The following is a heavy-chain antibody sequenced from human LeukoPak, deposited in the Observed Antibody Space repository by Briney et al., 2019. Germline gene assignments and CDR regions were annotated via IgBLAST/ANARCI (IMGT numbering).Heavy chain of an antibody. D-gene: IGHD3-3*01. CDR3: ARGIFGVVIPSYYYYYYMDV. CDR1: GGSISSYC. V-gene: IGHV4-59*01. CDR2: IYYSGST. Sequence: SETLSLTCTVSGGSISSYCWSWIRQPPGKGLEWIGYIYYSGSTNYNPSLKSRVTISVDTSKNQFSLKLSSVTAADTAVYYCARGIFGVVIPSYYYYYYMDVWGKGTTVTVSS. J-gene: IGHJ6*03.